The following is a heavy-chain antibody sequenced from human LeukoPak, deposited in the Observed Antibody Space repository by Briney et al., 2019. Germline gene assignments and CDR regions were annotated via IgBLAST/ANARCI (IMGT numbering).Heavy chain of an antibody. Sequence: SETLFLTCTVSGGSISSSSYYWGWIRQPPEKGLEWIGSIYYSGSTYYNPSLKSRVTISVDTSKNQFSLKLSSVTAADTAVYYCARDLEVDCSSTSCYVGGFDYWGQGTLVTVSS. D-gene: IGHD2-2*01. CDR1: GGSISSSSYY. J-gene: IGHJ4*02. CDR2: IYYSGST. V-gene: IGHV4-39*07. CDR3: ARDLEVDCSSTSCYVGGFDY.